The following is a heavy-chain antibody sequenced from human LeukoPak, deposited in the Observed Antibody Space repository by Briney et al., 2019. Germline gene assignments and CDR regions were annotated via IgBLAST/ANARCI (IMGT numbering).Heavy chain of an antibody. CDR3: ASWELLDY. Sequence: VRQAPGXGLEWVAVISYDGSNKYYADSVKGRFTISRDNSKNTLYLQMNSLRAEDTAVYYCASWELLDYWGQGTLVTVS. V-gene: IGHV3-30*04. D-gene: IGHD1-26*01. CDR2: ISYDGSNK. J-gene: IGHJ4*02.